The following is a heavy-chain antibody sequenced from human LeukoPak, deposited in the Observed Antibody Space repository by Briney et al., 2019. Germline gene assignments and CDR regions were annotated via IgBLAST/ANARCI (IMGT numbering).Heavy chain of an antibody. V-gene: IGHV3-30*04. CDR2: ISYDGSNK. CDR3: AKDNGGIDY. J-gene: IGHJ4*02. Sequence: GSLRLSCAASGFTFSSYAMHWVRQAPGKGLEGEAVISYDGSNKYYADSVKGRFTISSDNSKNTLYLQMNSLRAEDTAVYYCAKDNGGIDYWGQGTLVTGSS. D-gene: IGHD3-16*01. CDR1: GFTFSSYA.